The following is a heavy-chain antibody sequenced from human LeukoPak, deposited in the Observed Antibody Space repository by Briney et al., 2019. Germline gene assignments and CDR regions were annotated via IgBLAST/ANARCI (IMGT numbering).Heavy chain of an antibody. CDR3: ARGGYCSGGSCYDPYNWFDP. CDR1: GFTFSSYE. CDR2: ISSSGSTI. Sequence: PGGSLRLSCAASGFTFSSYEMNWVRQAPGKGLEWVSYISSSGSTIYYADSVKGRFTISRDNAKNSLYLQMNSLRAEDTAVYYCARGGYCSGGSCYDPYNWFDPWGQGTLVTVPS. V-gene: IGHV3-48*03. D-gene: IGHD2-15*01. J-gene: IGHJ5*02.